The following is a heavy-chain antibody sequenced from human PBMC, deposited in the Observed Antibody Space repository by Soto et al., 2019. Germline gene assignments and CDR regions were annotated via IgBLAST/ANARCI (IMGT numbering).Heavy chain of an antibody. J-gene: IGHJ4*02. D-gene: IGHD1-1*01. CDR3: SRRAYTSDY. CDR1: GFTVGNNY. CDR2: IYSGGTT. V-gene: IGHV3-66*01. Sequence: EVQLVESGGGLVQPGGSLRLSCAVSGFTVGNNYMSWVRQAPGKGLEWVSLIYSGGTTGYADSVKGRFTISRDSSRNTLYLQMNSVTADDTAVYYCSRRAYTSDYWGQGTLVTVSS.